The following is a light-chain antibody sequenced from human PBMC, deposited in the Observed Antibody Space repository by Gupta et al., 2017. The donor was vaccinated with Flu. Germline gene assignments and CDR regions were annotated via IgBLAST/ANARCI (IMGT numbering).Light chain of an antibody. Sequence: PFTLSASVGDRVTISCRASQSISSWLAWYQQKPGKAPKLLIYKASRVESGVPSRFSGSGSGTEFTLTISSRQPDDFAAYYCQQKEHSPITFGGGTKVEIK. CDR1: QSISSW. CDR2: KAS. V-gene: IGKV1-5*03. CDR3: QQKEHSPIT. J-gene: IGKJ4*01.